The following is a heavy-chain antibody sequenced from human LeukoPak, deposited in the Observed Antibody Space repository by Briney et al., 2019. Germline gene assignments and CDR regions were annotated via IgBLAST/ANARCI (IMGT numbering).Heavy chain of an antibody. CDR2: IYSGGST. Sequence: GGSLRLSCAASGFTVSSNYMSWVRQAPGKGLEWVSVIYSGGSTYYADSVKGGFTISRDNSKNTLYLQMNSLRAEDTAVYCCARGGAMVPCDYWGQGTLVTVSS. CDR3: ARGGAMVPCDY. V-gene: IGHV3-66*01. J-gene: IGHJ4*02. CDR1: GFTVSSNY. D-gene: IGHD3-10*01.